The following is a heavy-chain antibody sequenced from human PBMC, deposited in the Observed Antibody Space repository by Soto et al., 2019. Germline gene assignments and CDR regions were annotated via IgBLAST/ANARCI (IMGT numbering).Heavy chain of an antibody. CDR1: GGSISSYY. CDR2: IYYSGST. Sequence: PSEPLSLTCTVSGGSISSYYWSWIRQPPGKGLEWIGYIYYSGSTNYNPSLKSRVTISVDTSKNQFSLKLSSVTAADTAVYYCARYMSGSPYYYDAMDVWGQGTTVTV. J-gene: IGHJ6*02. CDR3: ARYMSGSPYYYDAMDV. D-gene: IGHD3-3*01. V-gene: IGHV4-59*01.